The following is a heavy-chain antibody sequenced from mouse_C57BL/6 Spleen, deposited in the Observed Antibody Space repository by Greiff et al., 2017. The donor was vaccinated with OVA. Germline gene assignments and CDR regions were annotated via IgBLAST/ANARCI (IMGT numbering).Heavy chain of an antibody. CDR1: GYTFTDYN. CDR3: ANRNYDAMDD. Sequence: VHVKQSGPELVKPGASVKMSCKASGYTFTDYNMHWVKQSHGKSLEWIGNINPNNGGTSYKQKFKGKAKLTVNKSSSTAYMGLRSLTSEDSAVYYCANRNYDAMDDWGQGTSVTVSS. D-gene: IGHD1-1*02. J-gene: IGHJ4*01. V-gene: IGHV1-22*01. CDR2: INPNNGGT.